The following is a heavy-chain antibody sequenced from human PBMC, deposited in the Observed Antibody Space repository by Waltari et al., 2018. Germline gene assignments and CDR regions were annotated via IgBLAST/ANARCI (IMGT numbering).Heavy chain of an antibody. CDR1: GGTFSSYA. CDR3: ARDRKAAAGPGHAFDI. Sequence: QVQLVQSGAEVKKPGSSVKVSCKASGGTFSSYAISWVRQAPGQGLEWMGGIIPIFGTANYAQKFQGRVTITTDESTSTAYMELSSLRSEDTAVYYCARDRKAAAGPGHAFDIWGQGTMVTVSS. D-gene: IGHD6-13*01. CDR2: IIPIFGTA. V-gene: IGHV1-69*05. J-gene: IGHJ3*02.